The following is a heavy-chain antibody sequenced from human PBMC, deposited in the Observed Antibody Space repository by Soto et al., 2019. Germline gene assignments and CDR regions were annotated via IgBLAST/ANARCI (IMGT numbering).Heavy chain of an antibody. D-gene: IGHD4-17*01. CDR1: GYTFSCCD. CDR3: ARVYGVVTH. J-gene: IGHJ4*02. CDR2: VNTNSGNT. Sequence: QVQLVQSGAEVKKPGASVKVSCKASGYTFSCCDINWVRQAPGQGLEWLGWVNTNSGNTGSAQRFQGRVNMTRDTAISTAYMELKSLRSDAMAVYYCARVYGVVTHWGQGTLVTVSS. V-gene: IGHV1-8*01.